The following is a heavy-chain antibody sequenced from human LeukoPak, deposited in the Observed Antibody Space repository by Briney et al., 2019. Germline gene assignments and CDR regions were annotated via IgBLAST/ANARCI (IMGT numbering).Heavy chain of an antibody. D-gene: IGHD1-14*01. Sequence: PGGSLRLSCAASGFTFSSYVMSWVRQAPGKGLEWVSAISGSGGSTYYADSVKGRFTISRDNSKNTLYLQMNSLRAEDTAVYYCATTGHDFYYYYMDVWGKGTTVTVFS. CDR1: GFTFSSYV. CDR2: ISGSGGST. V-gene: IGHV3-23*01. CDR3: ATTGHDFYYYYMDV. J-gene: IGHJ6*03.